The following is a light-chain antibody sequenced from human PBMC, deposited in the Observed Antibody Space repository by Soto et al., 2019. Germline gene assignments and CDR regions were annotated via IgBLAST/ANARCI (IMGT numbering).Light chain of an antibody. Sequence: EIVMTQSPATLSVSPGERATLSCRASQSVSSNYAWYQQQPGQDPRLLIYGASTSATGIPARFSGSGSGTEFTLTISSLHYEDFAVYYRQQYNTWPLTFGGGTKVEIK. V-gene: IGKV3-15*01. CDR3: QQYNTWPLT. J-gene: IGKJ4*01. CDR1: QSVSSN. CDR2: GAS.